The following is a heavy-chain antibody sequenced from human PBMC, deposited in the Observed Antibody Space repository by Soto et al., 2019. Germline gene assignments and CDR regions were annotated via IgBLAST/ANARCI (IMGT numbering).Heavy chain of an antibody. V-gene: IGHV3-66*01. CDR3: ARDTRYYYGSGSYPKYYYMDV. J-gene: IGHJ6*03. Sequence: PGGSLRLSCAASGFTVSSNYMSWVRQAPGKGLEWVSVIYSGGSTYYADSVKGRFTISRDNSKNTLYLQMNSLRAEDTAVYYCARDTRYYYGSGSYPKYYYMDVWGKGTTVTVS. D-gene: IGHD3-10*01. CDR2: IYSGGST. CDR1: GFTVSSNY.